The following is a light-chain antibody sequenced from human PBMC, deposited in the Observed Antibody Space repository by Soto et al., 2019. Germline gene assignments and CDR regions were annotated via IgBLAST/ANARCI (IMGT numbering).Light chain of an antibody. Sequence: QSVLTQPPSVSGAPGQWVTISCTGCRSNIGAGYDVNWYQQLPGKDPKLLIYGNSNRPSGVPDRLSCSKSGTSASLAITGPQSEEEADYYCQSYDSSLSALYGGGTKVNVL. J-gene: IGLJ3*02. CDR1: RSNIGAGYD. CDR2: GNS. V-gene: IGLV1-40*01. CDR3: QSYDSSLSAL.